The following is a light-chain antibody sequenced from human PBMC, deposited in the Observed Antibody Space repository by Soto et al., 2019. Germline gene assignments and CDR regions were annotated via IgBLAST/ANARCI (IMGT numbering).Light chain of an antibody. Sequence: DIHMTQSPSSVSASLGDRVTITSRASQGISNWLAWYRQKPGKAPDLLISSASSLQSGVPSRFSGSGSGTDFTLTISSLQPEDFAIYYCQQTHSFPITFGQGTRLEIK. V-gene: IGKV1D-12*01. CDR3: QQTHSFPIT. CDR1: QGISNW. CDR2: SAS. J-gene: IGKJ5*01.